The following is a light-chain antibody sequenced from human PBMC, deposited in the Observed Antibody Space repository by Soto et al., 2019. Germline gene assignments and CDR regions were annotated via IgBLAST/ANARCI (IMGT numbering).Light chain of an antibody. CDR3: QQFGSPPIT. J-gene: IGKJ5*01. Sequence: EIVLTQSPATLSLSPGEGASLSCGASENVRINYIVWYQQKPGLAPRLLISEASTRATGIPDRFSGSGSGRDFTLTISRVEPEDFAIYYCQQFGSPPITFGQGTRLEIK. CDR1: ENVRINY. V-gene: IGKV3D-20*01. CDR2: EAS.